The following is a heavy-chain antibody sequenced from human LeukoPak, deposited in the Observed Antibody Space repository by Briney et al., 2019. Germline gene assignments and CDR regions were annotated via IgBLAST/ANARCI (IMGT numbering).Heavy chain of an antibody. V-gene: IGHV4-34*01. CDR2: IYHSGST. CDR3: ARMVSGWYANFDY. J-gene: IGHJ4*02. Sequence: SETLSLTCAVYGGSFSGYYWSWIRQPPGKGLEWIGEIYHSGSTNYNPSLKSRVTISVDTSKNQFSLKLSSVTAADTAVYYCARMVSGWYANFDYWGQGTLVTVSS. CDR1: GGSFSGYY. D-gene: IGHD6-19*01.